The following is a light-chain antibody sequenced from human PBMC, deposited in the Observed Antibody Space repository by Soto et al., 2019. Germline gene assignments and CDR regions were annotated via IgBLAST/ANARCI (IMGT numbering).Light chain of an antibody. Sequence: DIQMTQSPSTLSASVGDRVTITCRASQSISSWLAWYQQKPGKAPKLLIYKASSLESGVPSWFSGSGSGTEFTLTISSLQPDDFATYFCQQYSGYPFTFGPGTKVDIK. CDR1: QSISSW. V-gene: IGKV1-5*03. J-gene: IGKJ3*01. CDR3: QQYSGYPFT. CDR2: KAS.